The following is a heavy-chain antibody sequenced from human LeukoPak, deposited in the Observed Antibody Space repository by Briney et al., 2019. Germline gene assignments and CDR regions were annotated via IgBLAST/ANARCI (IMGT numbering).Heavy chain of an antibody. CDR3: TTEAPTYCTNGKCYTGGNFDY. CDR1: GFTFSNAW. V-gene: IGHV3-15*01. Sequence: GGSLRLSCAVSGFTFSNAWLSWVRQAPGKGLEWICRIKSKTAGGTTDYAAPVKGRFTISRDDSQNTLYLQMNSLQIGDTGVYYCTTEAPTYCTNGKCYTGGNFDYWGQGTLVTVSS. CDR2: IKSKTAGGTT. J-gene: IGHJ4*02. D-gene: IGHD2-8*01.